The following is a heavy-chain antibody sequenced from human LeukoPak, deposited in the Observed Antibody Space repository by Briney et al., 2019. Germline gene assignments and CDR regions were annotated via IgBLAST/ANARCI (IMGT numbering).Heavy chain of an antibody. V-gene: IGHV3-48*01. CDR3: ARESYYYGSGSYYSYYYYYYMDV. CDR2: ISSSSITI. D-gene: IGHD3-10*01. CDR1: GFTFSSYS. Sequence: GGSLRLSCAASGFTFSSYSMNWVRQAPGKGLEWVSYISSSSITIYYADSVKGRFTISRDNAKNSLYLQMNSLRAEDTAVYYCARESYYYGSGSYYSYYYYYYMDVWGKGTTVTVSS. J-gene: IGHJ6*03.